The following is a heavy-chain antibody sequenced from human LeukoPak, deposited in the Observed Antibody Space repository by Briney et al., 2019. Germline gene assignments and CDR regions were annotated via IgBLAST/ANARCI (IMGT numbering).Heavy chain of an antibody. J-gene: IGHJ4*02. CDR3: ARQGGSSGWYEDY. V-gene: IGHV5-10-1*01. Sequence: GESLKISCKGSGYRFTSYWISWGRQMPGKGLEWVGRIDPSDSYTNYSPSFQGHVTISADKSISTAYLQWSSLKASDTAMYYCARQGGSSGWYEDYWGQGTLVTVSS. CDR1: GYRFTSYW. D-gene: IGHD6-19*01. CDR2: IDPSDSYT.